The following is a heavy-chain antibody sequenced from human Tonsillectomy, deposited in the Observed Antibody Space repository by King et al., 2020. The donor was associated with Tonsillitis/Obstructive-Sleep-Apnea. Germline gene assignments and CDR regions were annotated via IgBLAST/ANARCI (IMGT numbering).Heavy chain of an antibody. D-gene: IGHD6-6*01. CDR1: GYIFTSYW. CDR2: LSPGASDT. Sequence: QLVQSGAEVKKPGESLKISCKGSGYIFTSYWIGWVRQLPGTFLEWLGFLSPGASDTRYRPSFPGQVTISADKSISTAYLQWSSLKASDTAMYYCARTGGAARPFDYWGQGTLVTVSS. J-gene: IGHJ4*02. V-gene: IGHV5-51*01. CDR3: ARTGGAARPFDY.